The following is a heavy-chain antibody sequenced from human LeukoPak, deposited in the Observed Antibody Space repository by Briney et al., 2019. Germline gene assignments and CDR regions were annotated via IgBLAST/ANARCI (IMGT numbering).Heavy chain of an antibody. V-gene: IGHV3-23*01. CDR2: IESVT. Sequence: GGSLRLSCVASGFAFDDYAMSWVRQAPGKGLEWVSAIESVTYYADSVKGRFTISRDKSKNTLYLQMNSLRAEDTALYYCAKAVKTGYLYGMSVWGQGTTVTVSS. CDR1: GFAFDDYA. CDR3: AKAVKTGYLYGMSV. D-gene: IGHD7-27*01. J-gene: IGHJ6*02.